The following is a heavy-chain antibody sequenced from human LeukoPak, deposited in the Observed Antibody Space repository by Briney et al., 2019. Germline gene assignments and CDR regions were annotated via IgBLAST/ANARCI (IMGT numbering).Heavy chain of an antibody. Sequence: GRSLRLSCAAAGFIFSSCGMHWVRQAPGKGLEWVAVIWYDGSNKYYADFVKGRFSISRHNSKNTLYLQMNSLRAEDTAVYYCARWVGAAGFDYWGQGTLVTVSS. D-gene: IGHD2-15*01. V-gene: IGHV3-33*01. CDR2: IWYDGSNK. CDR1: GFIFSSCG. CDR3: ARWVGAAGFDY. J-gene: IGHJ4*02.